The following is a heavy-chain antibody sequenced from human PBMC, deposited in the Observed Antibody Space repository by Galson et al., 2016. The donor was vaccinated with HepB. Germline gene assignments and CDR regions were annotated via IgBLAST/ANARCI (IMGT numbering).Heavy chain of an antibody. CDR3: ARDGSGYTSSWYFDY. CDR1: GFNFIDYY. V-gene: IGHV3-11*06. CDR2: SAGSKSDT. Sequence: SLRLSCAASGFNFIDYYMTWIRQAPGKGLEWVSYSAGSKSDTNHADSVKGRFTISRDNAKNSVYLQMNSLRAEDTAVYYCARDGSGYTSSWYFDYWGPGTLVTVSS. D-gene: IGHD6-13*01. J-gene: IGHJ4*02.